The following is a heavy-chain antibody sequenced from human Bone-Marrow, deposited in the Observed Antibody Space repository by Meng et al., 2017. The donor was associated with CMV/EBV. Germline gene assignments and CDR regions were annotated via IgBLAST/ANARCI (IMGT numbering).Heavy chain of an antibody. Sequence: GESLKISCAASGFTVSSNYMSWVRQAPGKGLEWVSVIYSGGSTYYADSVKGRFTISRDNSKNTLYLQMNSLRAEDTAVHYCAKVSRIVVVPAATPYYGMDVWGQGTTVTVSS. CDR2: IYSGGST. CDR1: GFTVSSNY. J-gene: IGHJ6*02. V-gene: IGHV3-53*05. CDR3: AKVSRIVVVPAATPYYGMDV. D-gene: IGHD2-2*02.